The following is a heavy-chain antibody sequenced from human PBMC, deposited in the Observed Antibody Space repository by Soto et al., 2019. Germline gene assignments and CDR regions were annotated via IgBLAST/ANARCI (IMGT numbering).Heavy chain of an antibody. D-gene: IGHD5-12*01. J-gene: IGHJ6*02. CDR1: GGTFSSYA. CDR3: ARERGYSGYGPQPSTMWMAHTYYGMDV. CDR2: IIPIFGTA. V-gene: IGHV1-69*13. Sequence: GASVKVSCKASGGTFSSYAISWVRQAPGQGLEWMGGIIPIFGTANYAQKFQGRVTITADESTSTAYMELSSLRSEDTAVYYCARERGYSGYGPQPSTMWMAHTYYGMDVWGQGTTVTVSS.